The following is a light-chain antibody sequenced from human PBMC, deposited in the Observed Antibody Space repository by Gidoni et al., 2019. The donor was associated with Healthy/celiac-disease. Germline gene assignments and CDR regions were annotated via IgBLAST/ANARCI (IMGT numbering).Light chain of an antibody. Sequence: EIVITHSPATLPVSPGERATLYCRASQSVSSNLAWYQQKPGQAPRLLIYGASTRATGIPARFSGSGSGTEFTLTISSLQSEDFAVYYCQQYNNWPPYTFGQGTKVEIK. J-gene: IGKJ2*01. CDR3: QQYNNWPPYT. CDR2: GAS. CDR1: QSVSSN. V-gene: IGKV3-15*01.